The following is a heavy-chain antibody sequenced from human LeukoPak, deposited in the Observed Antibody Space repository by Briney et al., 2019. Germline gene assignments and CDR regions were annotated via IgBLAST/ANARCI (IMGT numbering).Heavy chain of an antibody. J-gene: IGHJ3*02. Sequence: ASVKVSCKASGYTFTNDYIHSVRQAPGQGLEWMGIINPSGGSTSYTHKFQGRVIMTRDTSTSTVYMELSSLRSEDTAVYYCARGLRGYCSDASCSDAFDIWGQGTMVTVSS. V-gene: IGHV1-46*01. CDR3: ARGLRGYCSDASCSDAFDI. D-gene: IGHD2-15*01. CDR2: INPSGGST. CDR1: GYTFTNDY.